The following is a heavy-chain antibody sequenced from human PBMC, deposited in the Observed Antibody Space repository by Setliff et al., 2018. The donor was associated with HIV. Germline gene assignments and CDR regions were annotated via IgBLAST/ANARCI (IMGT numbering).Heavy chain of an antibody. J-gene: IGHJ4*02. CDR1: GLTFSDYG. Sequence: LSLSCTVTGLTFSDYGISWVRQAPGKGLEWVAVISFDGSNKYYADSVKGRFTISRDNSNNTLYLRMNSLRVEDTAVYYCARDHRWFLQGANSGVDHWGQGTLVTVS. CDR2: ISFDGSNK. V-gene: IGHV3-30*03. D-gene: IGHD3-22*01. CDR3: ARDHRWFLQGANSGVDH.